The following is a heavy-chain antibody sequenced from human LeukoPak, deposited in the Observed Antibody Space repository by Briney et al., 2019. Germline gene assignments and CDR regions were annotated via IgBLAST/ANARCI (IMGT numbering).Heavy chain of an antibody. V-gene: IGHV3-30*04. CDR1: GFTFSNYA. Sequence: GGSLRRSCAASGFTFSNYAMHWVRQTPGKGLEWVAATSFDGRNKQYADSVKGRFTISRDNSKNTLYLQMNSLRAEDTAVYYCAKGKGGWPRSAPIDYWGQGTLVTVSS. D-gene: IGHD6-19*01. CDR3: AKGKGGWPRSAPIDY. J-gene: IGHJ4*02. CDR2: TSFDGRNK.